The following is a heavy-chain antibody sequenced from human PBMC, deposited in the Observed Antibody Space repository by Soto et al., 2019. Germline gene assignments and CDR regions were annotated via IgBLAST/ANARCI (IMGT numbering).Heavy chain of an antibody. CDR2: ISSSSSYT. CDR3: ARVRADAFDI. CDR1: GFTCGDYY. D-gene: IGHD4-17*01. J-gene: IGHJ3*02. V-gene: IGHV3-11*05. Sequence: QVQLVESGGGLVKPGGSLRLSCAASGFTCGDYYMSWLRQAPGKGLEWVSYISSSSSYTNYADSVKGRFTISRDNAKNSLSLQMNSLRAEDTAVYYCARVRADAFDIWGQGTMVTVSS.